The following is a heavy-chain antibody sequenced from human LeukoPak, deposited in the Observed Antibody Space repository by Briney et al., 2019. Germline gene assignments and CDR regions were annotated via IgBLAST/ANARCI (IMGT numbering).Heavy chain of an antibody. CDR3: AKEGHSSSWTSFDI. Sequence: PGGSLRLSCAASGFTFSIYAMHWVRQAPGKGLEWVAVISYHGNNKYYADSVKGRFTISRDNSKNTLYLQMNSLRAEDTAVYYCAKEGHSSSWTSFDIWGQGTMVTVPS. CDR1: GFTFSIYA. CDR2: ISYHGNNK. J-gene: IGHJ3*02. D-gene: IGHD6-13*01. V-gene: IGHV3-30*18.